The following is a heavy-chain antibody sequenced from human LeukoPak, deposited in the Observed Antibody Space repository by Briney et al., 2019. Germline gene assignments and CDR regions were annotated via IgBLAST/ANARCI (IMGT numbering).Heavy chain of an antibody. CDR3: ARTCASADCYPHY. J-gene: IGHJ4*02. Sequence: GGSLRLSCAASGFTFSSCSMNWVRQAPGKGLEWVSSISSSSSYIYYTDSVKGRFTISRDNAKNSLYLQMNSLRADDTAVYYCARTCASADCYPHYWGQGTLVTVSS. CDR1: GFTFSSCS. V-gene: IGHV3-21*01. CDR2: ISSSSSYI. D-gene: IGHD2-21*02.